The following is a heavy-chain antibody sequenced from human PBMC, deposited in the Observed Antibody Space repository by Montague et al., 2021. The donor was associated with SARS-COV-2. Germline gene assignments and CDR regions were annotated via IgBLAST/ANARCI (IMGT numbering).Heavy chain of an antibody. CDR3: ARGPSDTYYYNGMDV. Sequence: LALVKPTQTLTLTCTFSGFSLSTSGMCMTWTRQPPGKALEWLARIDWDGDKYYNTSLKSRLTISRDTSKNLVVLTMTNMDPVDTATYYCARGPSDTYYYNGMDVWGRGTTVTVSS. CDR2: IDWDGDK. J-gene: IGHJ6*02. V-gene: IGHV2-70*11. CDR1: GFSLSTSGMC.